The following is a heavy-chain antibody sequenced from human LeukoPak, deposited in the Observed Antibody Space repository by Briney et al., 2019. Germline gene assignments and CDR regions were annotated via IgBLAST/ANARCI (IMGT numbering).Heavy chain of an antibody. V-gene: IGHV4-34*01. J-gene: IGHJ6*03. Sequence: SETLSLTCAVYGGSFSGYYWSWIRQPPGKGLEWIGEINHSGSTNYNPSLKSRVTISVDTSKNQFSLKLSSVTAADTAVYYCARGGGSGWSPGYMDVWGKGTTVTVSS. CDR1: GGSFSGYY. CDR3: ARGGGSGWSPGYMDV. CDR2: INHSGST. D-gene: IGHD6-19*01.